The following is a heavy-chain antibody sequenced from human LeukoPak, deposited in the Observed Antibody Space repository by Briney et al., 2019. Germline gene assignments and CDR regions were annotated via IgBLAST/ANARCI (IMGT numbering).Heavy chain of an antibody. Sequence: ASAKVSCKASGYTFTSYGISWVRQAPGQGLEWMGWISAYNGNTNYAQKLQGGVTMTTDTSTSTAYMELRSLRSDDTAVYYCARDSGTLRYFDWLPSSFDYWGQGTLVTVSS. CDR1: GYTFTSYG. J-gene: IGHJ4*02. V-gene: IGHV1-18*01. CDR2: ISAYNGNT. D-gene: IGHD3-9*01. CDR3: ARDSGTLRYFDWLPSSFDY.